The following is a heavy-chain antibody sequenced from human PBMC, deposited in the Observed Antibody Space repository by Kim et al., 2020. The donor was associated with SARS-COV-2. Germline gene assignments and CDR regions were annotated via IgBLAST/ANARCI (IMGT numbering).Heavy chain of an antibody. D-gene: IGHD4-4*01. CDR2: I. J-gene: IGHJ4*02. V-gene: IGHV3-48*03. Sequence: IYYADLGRGRVTIPRANDKNSLFLQMNSLRAEDTAVYYCARGPNYSPFDYWGQGTLVTVSS. CDR3: ARGPNYSPFDY.